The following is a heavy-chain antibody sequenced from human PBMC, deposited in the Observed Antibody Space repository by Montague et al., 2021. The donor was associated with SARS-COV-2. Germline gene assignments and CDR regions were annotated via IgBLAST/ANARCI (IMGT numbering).Heavy chain of an antibody. D-gene: IGHD6-19*01. Sequence: SETLSLTCTVSGGSISSYYWSWIRQPPGKGLEWIGYIYYSGSTNYNPSLKSRVTISVDTSKNQFSLKLSSVTAADTAVYYCAGTSTYSSGWGINYYYYGMDVWGQVTTVTVSS. J-gene: IGHJ6*02. CDR2: IYYSGST. CDR3: AGTSTYSSGWGINYYYYGMDV. CDR1: GGSISSYY. V-gene: IGHV4-59*01.